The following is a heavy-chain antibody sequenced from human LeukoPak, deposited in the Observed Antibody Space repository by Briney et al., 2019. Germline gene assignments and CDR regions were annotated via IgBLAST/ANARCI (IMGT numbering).Heavy chain of an antibody. Sequence: GGSLRLSCAASGFSFSTYRMNWVRQAPGEGLEWVSYITSSSSTIYYADSVRGRFTISRDNAKNSLYLQMNSLKAEDTAIYYCAREVGTPQAFDIWGQGTMVTVSS. D-gene: IGHD1-26*01. CDR2: ITSSSSTI. J-gene: IGHJ3*02. CDR3: AREVGTPQAFDI. V-gene: IGHV3-48*01. CDR1: GFSFSTYR.